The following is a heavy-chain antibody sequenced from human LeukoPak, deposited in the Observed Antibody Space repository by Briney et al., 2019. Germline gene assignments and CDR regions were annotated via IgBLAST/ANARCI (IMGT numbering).Heavy chain of an antibody. CDR2: INHSGST. J-gene: IGHJ4*02. D-gene: IGHD3-22*01. CDR1: GGSFSGYY. Sequence: PSETLSLTCAVYGGSFSGYYWSWIRQPPGKGLEWIGEINHSGSTNYNPSLKSRVTISVDTSKNRFSLKLSSVTAADTAVYYCARYYYDSSGYYASYFDYWGQGTLVTVSS. CDR3: ARYYYDSSGYYASYFDY. V-gene: IGHV4-34*01.